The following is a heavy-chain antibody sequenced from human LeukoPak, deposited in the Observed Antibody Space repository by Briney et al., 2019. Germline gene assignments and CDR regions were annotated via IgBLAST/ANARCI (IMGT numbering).Heavy chain of an antibody. CDR3: ARDGLLWFGESTYFDY. CDR2: ISSSSSTI. V-gene: IGHV3-48*01. CDR1: GFTFSSYS. Sequence: GGSLRLSCAASGFTFSSYSMNWVRQAPGKGLEWVSYISSSSSTIYYADSVKGRFTISRDNAKNSLYLQMNSLRAEDTAVYYCARDGLLWFGESTYFDYWGQGTLVTVSS. D-gene: IGHD3-10*01. J-gene: IGHJ4*02.